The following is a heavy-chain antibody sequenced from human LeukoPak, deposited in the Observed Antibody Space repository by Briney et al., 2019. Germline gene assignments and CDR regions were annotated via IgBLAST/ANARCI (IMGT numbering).Heavy chain of an antibody. V-gene: IGHV3-11*01. Sequence: GGSLRLSCAASGFTFSDYYMSWIRQAPGKGLEWVSYISSSGSTIYYADSVKGRFTISRDNAKNSLYLQVNSLRAEDTAVYYCARAIAVTTFDYWGQGTLVTVSS. CDR3: ARAIAVTTFDY. J-gene: IGHJ4*02. D-gene: IGHD4-17*01. CDR2: ISSSGSTI. CDR1: GFTFSDYY.